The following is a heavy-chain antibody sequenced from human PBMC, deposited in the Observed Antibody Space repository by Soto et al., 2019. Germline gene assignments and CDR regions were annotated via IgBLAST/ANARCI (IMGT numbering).Heavy chain of an antibody. D-gene: IGHD2-15*01. V-gene: IGHV3-23*01. CDR1: GFTFSSYA. Sequence: GGSLRLSCAASGFTFSSYAMCCVCQAPGKGLEWVSVISSSGDNTYYADSVKGRFTISRDDSKNTLYLQMNSLRAEDTAVYYCAIPGSAVVVVVAATWGQRTLVPGSA. CDR3: AIPGSAVVVVVAAT. CDR2: ISSSGDNT. J-gene: IGHJ1*01.